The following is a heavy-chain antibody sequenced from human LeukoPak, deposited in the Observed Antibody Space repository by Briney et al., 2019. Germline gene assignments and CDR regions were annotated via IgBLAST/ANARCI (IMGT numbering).Heavy chain of an antibody. J-gene: IGHJ6*02. CDR2: IYTSGST. CDR1: GGSISSYY. Sequence: SETLSLTCTVSGGSISSYYWSWLRQPAGKGLEWIGRIYTSGSTNYNPSLKSRVTMSVDTSKNQFSLKLSSVTAADTAVYYCARCLSEPELAYGMDVWGQGTTVTVSS. V-gene: IGHV4-4*07. D-gene: IGHD1-7*01. CDR3: ARCLSEPELAYGMDV.